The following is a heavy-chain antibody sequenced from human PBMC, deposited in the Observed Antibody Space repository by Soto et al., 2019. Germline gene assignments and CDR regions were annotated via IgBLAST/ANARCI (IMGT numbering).Heavy chain of an antibody. J-gene: IGHJ4*02. CDR1: GFTFSSYA. V-gene: IGHV3-33*01. Sequence: QVQLVESGGGVVQPGRSLRLSCVASGFTFSSYAMHWVRQAPGKGLEWVAVIWSDGGNKNYGDSVKGRFTISRDNSKNTLWLQINSLRAEDTAVYYCARDPNGGQWLFNYWGQGMLVTVSS. CDR3: ARDPNGGQWLFNY. D-gene: IGHD6-19*01. CDR2: IWSDGGNK.